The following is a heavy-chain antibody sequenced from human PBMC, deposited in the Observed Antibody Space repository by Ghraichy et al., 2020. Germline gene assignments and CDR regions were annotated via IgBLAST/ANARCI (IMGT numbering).Heavy chain of an antibody. CDR3: ASPSRASRFDY. J-gene: IGHJ4*02. D-gene: IGHD3-10*01. CDR2: INHSGST. CDR1: GGSFSGYY. V-gene: IGHV4-34*01. Sequence: SETLSLTCAVYGGSFSGYYWSWIRQPPGKGLEWIGEINHSGSTNYNPSLKSRVTISVDTSKNQFSLKLSSVTAADTAVYYCASPSRASRFDYWGQGTLVTVSS.